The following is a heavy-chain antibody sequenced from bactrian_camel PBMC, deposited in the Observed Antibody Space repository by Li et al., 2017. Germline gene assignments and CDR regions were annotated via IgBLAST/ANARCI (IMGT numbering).Heavy chain of an antibody. J-gene: IGHJ4*01. D-gene: IGHD4*01. V-gene: IGHV3S57*01. CDR3: AASASFILTPRFYRLESSDYPY. CDR2: IRRDDLT. CDR1: ENTWKRHC. Sequence: HVQLVESGGGSVQAGGSLRLSCVYSENTWKRHCMGWFRQSPGKEREAVAAIRRDDLTAYTDSVKGRFTISKDNAGNSLFLQMSNLKPEDTAMYYCAASASFILTPRFYRLESSDYPYRGQGTQVTVS.